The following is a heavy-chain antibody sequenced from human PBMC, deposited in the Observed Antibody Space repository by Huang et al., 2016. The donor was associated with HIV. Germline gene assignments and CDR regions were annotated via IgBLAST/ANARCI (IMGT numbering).Heavy chain of an antibody. D-gene: IGHD3-22*01. CDR2: ISPNSGGK. CDR3: ARQRTTYYYDSSGYRGEFDY. Sequence: QVQLVQSGAEIQKPGASVKVSCQASGYTFSGYDWHWVRQAPGQGREVMGMISPNSGGKNYAKKFQGRVTMTGDTSISTAHMELSSLRSDDTAVYYCARQRTTYYYDSSGYRGEFDYWGQGTLVSVSS. V-gene: IGHV1-2*02. CDR1: GYTFSGYD. J-gene: IGHJ4*02.